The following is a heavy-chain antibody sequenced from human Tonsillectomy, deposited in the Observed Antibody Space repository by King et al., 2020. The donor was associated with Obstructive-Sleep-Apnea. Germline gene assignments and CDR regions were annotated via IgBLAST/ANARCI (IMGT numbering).Heavy chain of an antibody. D-gene: IGHD2-2*01. J-gene: IGHJ5*01. CDR1: GGSISSGGCY. CDR2: IFYSGRT. V-gene: IGHV4-31*03. CDR3: ASDYCGSTSCYGWFDS. Sequence: QLQESGPGLVKPSQTLSLTCTVSGGSISSGGCYWSWIRHHPGKGLEGIGYIFYSGRTYYNPSLKSRITISVDTSKNQFSLKLYSVSAADTAVYYCASDYCGSTSCYGWFDSWGQGTLVTVSS.